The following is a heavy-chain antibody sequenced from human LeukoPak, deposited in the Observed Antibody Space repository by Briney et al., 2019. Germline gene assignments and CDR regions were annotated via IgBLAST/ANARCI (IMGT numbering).Heavy chain of an antibody. CDR3: ARGREVAGPYFDY. D-gene: IGHD6-19*01. CDR2: INHSGST. Sequence: SETLSLTCAVYGGSFSGYYWSWIRQPPGKGLEWIGEINHSGSTNYNPSLKSRVTISVDTSKNQFSLKLSSVTAAGTAVYYCARGREVAGPYFDYWGQGTLVTVSS. V-gene: IGHV4-34*01. J-gene: IGHJ4*02. CDR1: GGSFSGYY.